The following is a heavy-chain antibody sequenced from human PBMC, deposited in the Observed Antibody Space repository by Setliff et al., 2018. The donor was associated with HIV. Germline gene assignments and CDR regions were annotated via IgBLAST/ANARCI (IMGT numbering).Heavy chain of an antibody. V-gene: IGHV1-46*01. CDR3: ARDRERGQYSRSAVGGYYYYYMDV. D-gene: IGHD6-6*01. J-gene: IGHJ6*03. Sequence: ASVKVSCKASGGTFSNYAFSWVRQAPGQGLEWMGIINPTSGNTTYAQNFQGRVTLTRDTSTSTVYMELSRLKSEDTAVYYCARDRERGQYSRSAVGGYYYYYMDVWGKGTTVTVSS. CDR2: INPTSGNT. CDR1: GGTFSNYA.